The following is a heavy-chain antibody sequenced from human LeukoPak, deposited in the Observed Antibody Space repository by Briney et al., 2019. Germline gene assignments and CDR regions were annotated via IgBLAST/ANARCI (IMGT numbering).Heavy chain of an antibody. V-gene: IGHV1-18*01. CDR1: GYTFTSYG. J-gene: IGHJ4*02. CDR2: ISAYNGNT. D-gene: IGHD3-22*01. CDR3: ARDHYYDSSGYYGRDY. Sequence: ASVKVSCKASGYTFTSYGISWVRQAPGQGLEWMGWISAYNGNTNYAHSLQGRVTMTTDTSTTTAYMELRSLRSDDTAVYYCARDHYYDSSGYYGRDYWGQRTLVTVSS.